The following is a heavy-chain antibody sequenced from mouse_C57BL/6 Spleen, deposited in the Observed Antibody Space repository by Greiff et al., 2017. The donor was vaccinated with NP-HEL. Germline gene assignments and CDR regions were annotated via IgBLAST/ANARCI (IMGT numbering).Heavy chain of an antibody. CDR3: ARDRDYYGSSLGWYFDV. V-gene: IGHV3-6*01. D-gene: IGHD1-1*01. Sequence: EVQLVESGPGLVKPSQSLSLTCSVTGYSITSGYYWNWIRQFPGNKLEWMGYISYDGSNNYNPSLKNRISITRDTSKNQFFLKLNSVTTEDTATYYCARDRDYYGSSLGWYFDVWGTGTTVTVSS. CDR1: GYSITSGYY. J-gene: IGHJ1*03. CDR2: ISYDGSN.